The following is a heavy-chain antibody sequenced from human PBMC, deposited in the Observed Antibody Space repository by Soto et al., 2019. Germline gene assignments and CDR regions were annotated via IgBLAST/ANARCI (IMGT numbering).Heavy chain of an antibody. Sequence: EVQLVESGGGLVKPGGSLRLSCAASGFTFSSYSMNWVRQAPGKGLEWVSSISSSSSYIYYADSVKGRFTISRDNAKNSLHLQMPSLRAADTAVYYCARDQPGYSYGYGLGYWGQGTRVTVSS. CDR1: GFTFSSYS. D-gene: IGHD5-18*01. J-gene: IGHJ4*02. CDR3: ARDQPGYSYGYGLGY. CDR2: ISSSSSYI. V-gene: IGHV3-21*06.